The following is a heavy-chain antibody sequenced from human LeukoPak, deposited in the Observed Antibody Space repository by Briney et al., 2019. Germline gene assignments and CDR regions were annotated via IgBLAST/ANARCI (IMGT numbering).Heavy chain of an antibody. CDR2: IWHDVSIK. J-gene: IGHJ6*02. CDR3: ARSPPIYYYDSSGYYYSPYYYGMDV. V-gene: IGHV3-33*01. Sequence: VGSLRVSCAASGFTFCTYGMHSVRPAPSKGLGWVAVIWHDVSIKYYADSVKGRFSISRDNSKNTLYLQKNSLRAEDTAVYYCARSPPIYYYDSSGYYYSPYYYGMDVWGQGTTVTVSS. CDR1: GFTFCTYG. D-gene: IGHD3-22*01.